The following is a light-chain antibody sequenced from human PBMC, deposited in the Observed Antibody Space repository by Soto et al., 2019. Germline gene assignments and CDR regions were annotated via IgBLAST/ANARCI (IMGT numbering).Light chain of an antibody. Sequence: QSALNQPASVSGSPGQSITISCTGSSSDVGSYNLVSWYQHHPGKARKLMIYEVSKRPSGVSNRFSGSKSGNTASLTISGLQTADEGDYFCCSYAGSGTLIFGGGTKVTV. CDR3: CSYAGSGTLI. CDR2: EVS. CDR1: SSDVGSYNL. J-gene: IGLJ2*01. V-gene: IGLV2-23*02.